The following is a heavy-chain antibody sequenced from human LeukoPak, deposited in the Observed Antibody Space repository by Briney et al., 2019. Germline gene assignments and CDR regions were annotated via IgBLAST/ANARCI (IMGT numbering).Heavy chain of an antibody. CDR1: GFTFSSYR. Sequence: GGSLTLSPAATGFTFSSYRMKWVRQAPGKGLEWVSSISSSSSYIYYADSVKGRFTISRDNAKNSVYLQMNSLRAEDTAVYYCARDGHPVPEAVCWLVPSRLDPWGQGTLVTVSS. CDR3: ARDGHPVPEAVCWLVPSRLDP. CDR2: ISSSSSYI. D-gene: IGHD6-19*01. J-gene: IGHJ5*02. V-gene: IGHV3-21*01.